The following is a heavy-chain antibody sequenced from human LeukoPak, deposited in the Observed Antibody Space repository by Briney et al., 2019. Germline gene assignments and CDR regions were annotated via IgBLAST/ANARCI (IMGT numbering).Heavy chain of an antibody. V-gene: IGHV5-51*01. CDR1: GYSFTSYW. Sequence: GEXLKISCKGSGYSFTSYWIGWVRQMPGKGLEWMGIIYPGDSATTYSPSFQAQVTISADNSISTAYLQWSSLKASDTAMYYCATSTVTPRIDYWGQGTLVTVSS. D-gene: IGHD4-11*01. CDR2: IYPGDSAT. CDR3: ATSTVTPRIDY. J-gene: IGHJ4*02.